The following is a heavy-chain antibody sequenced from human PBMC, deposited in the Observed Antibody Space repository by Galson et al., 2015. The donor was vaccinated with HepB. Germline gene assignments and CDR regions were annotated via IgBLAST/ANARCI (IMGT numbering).Heavy chain of an antibody. CDR2: INSDGSST. J-gene: IGHJ4*02. CDR3: ARVSYDILTGYYTWDY. D-gene: IGHD3-9*01. Sequence: SLRLSCAASGFTFSSYWMHWVRQAPGKGLVWVSRINSDGSSTSYADSVKGRFTISRDNAKNTLYLQMNSLRAEDTAVYYCARVSYDILTGYYTWDYWGQGTLVTVSS. CDR1: GFTFSSYW. V-gene: IGHV3-74*01.